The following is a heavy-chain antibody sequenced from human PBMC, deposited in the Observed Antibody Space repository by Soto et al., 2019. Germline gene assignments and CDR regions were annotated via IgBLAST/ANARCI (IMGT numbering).Heavy chain of an antibody. J-gene: IGHJ6*02. D-gene: IGHD1-1*01. V-gene: IGHV3-7*01. CDR1: GFTFSSYW. Sequence: EVQLVESGGGLVQPGGSLRLSCAASGFTFSSYWMSWVRQAPGKGLEWVANIKQDGSEKYYVDSVKGRFTISRDNAKNSLYLQMNSLRAEDTAVYYCASTTYAGYPDVWGQGTTVTVSS. CDR3: ASTTYAGYPDV. CDR2: IKQDGSEK.